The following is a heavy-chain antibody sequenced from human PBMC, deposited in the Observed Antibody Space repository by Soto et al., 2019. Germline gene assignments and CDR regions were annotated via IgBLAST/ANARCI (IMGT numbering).Heavy chain of an antibody. D-gene: IGHD6-19*01. V-gene: IGHV3-30-3*01. CDR3: ARAPRNYIAVAVKWFDP. CDR2: ISYDGSNK. Sequence: QVQLVESGGGVVQPGRSLRLSCAASGFTFSSYAMHWVRQAPGKGLEWVAVISYDGSNKYYADSVKGRFTISRDNSKNTLYLQMNSLRAEDTAVYYCARAPRNYIAVAVKWFDPWGQGTLVTVSS. CDR1: GFTFSSYA. J-gene: IGHJ5*02.